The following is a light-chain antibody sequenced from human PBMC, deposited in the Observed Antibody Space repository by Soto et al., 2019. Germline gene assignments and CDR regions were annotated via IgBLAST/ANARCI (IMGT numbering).Light chain of an antibody. CDR1: RSISSR. Sequence: DIQMTQSPSTLSASVGDRVTITCRASRSISSRLAWYQQKPGKAPNLLIYDASSLESGVPSRFSGSGSGTEFTLAISSLQPDDFATYYCQQYNTYWTFGHGTKVEIK. J-gene: IGKJ1*01. CDR3: QQYNTYWT. CDR2: DAS. V-gene: IGKV1-5*01.